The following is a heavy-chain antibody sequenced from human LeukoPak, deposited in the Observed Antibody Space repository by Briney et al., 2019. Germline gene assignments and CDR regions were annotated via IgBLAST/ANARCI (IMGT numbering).Heavy chain of an antibody. D-gene: IGHD2-2*01. Sequence: SLRLSCAASASTFSDHYMSSIRQDPRKGLEWVSYISSSGSSIYYADSVKGRFTMSRDNAKNSLYLQMNSLRAEDTAVYYCAGTLSVVPAAIGYWGQGTLVTVSS. CDR3: AGTLSVVPAAIGY. CDR1: ASTFSDHY. CDR2: ISSSGSSI. V-gene: IGHV3-11*01. J-gene: IGHJ4*02.